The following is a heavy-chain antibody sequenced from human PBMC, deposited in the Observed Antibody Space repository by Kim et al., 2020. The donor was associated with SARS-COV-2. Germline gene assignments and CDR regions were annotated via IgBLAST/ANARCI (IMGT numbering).Heavy chain of an antibody. J-gene: IGHJ4*02. CDR3: AKERHYGSGIDY. Sequence: GGSLRLSCAASGFTFSSYGMHWVRQALGKGLEWVAVIWYDGSNKYYADSVKGRFTISRDNSKNTLYLQMNSLRAEDTAVYYCAKERHYGSGIDYWGQGTLVTVSS. D-gene: IGHD3-10*01. CDR2: IWYDGSNK. CDR1: GFTFSSYG. V-gene: IGHV3-33*06.